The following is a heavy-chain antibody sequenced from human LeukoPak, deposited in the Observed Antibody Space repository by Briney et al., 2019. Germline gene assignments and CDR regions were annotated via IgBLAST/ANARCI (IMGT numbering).Heavy chain of an antibody. CDR3: ARHSGIAAAAVDY. J-gene: IGHJ4*02. CDR2: INHSGST. Sequence: SETLSLTCAVYGGSFSGYYWSWIRQPPGKGLEWIGEINHSGSTNYNPSLKSRVTISVDTSKNQFSLKLSSVTAADTAVYYCARHSGIAAAAVDYWGQGTLVTVSS. V-gene: IGHV4-34*01. D-gene: IGHD6-13*01. CDR1: GGSFSGYY.